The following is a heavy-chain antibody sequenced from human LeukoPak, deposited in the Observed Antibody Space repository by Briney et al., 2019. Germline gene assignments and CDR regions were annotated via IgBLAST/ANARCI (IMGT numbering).Heavy chain of an antibody. Sequence: GGSLRLSCAASGFTFDDYGMSWVRQAPGKGLEWVSGINRNGGSTGYAGSVKGRFTISRDNAKHSLYLQMNSLRAEDTALYYCARGLIAYGSGSYYGAFDIWGQGTMVTVSS. D-gene: IGHD3-10*01. CDR2: INRNGGST. V-gene: IGHV3-20*04. CDR1: GFTFDDYG. J-gene: IGHJ3*02. CDR3: ARGLIAYGSGSYYGAFDI.